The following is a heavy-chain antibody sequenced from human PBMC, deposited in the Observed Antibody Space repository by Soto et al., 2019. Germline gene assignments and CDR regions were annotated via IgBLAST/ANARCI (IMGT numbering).Heavy chain of an antibody. CDR2: IYYSGST. V-gene: IGHV4-30-4*01. CDR1: GGSISSGDYY. CDR3: ARGGSSWYGWFDP. Sequence: QVQLQESGPGLVKPSQTLSLTCTVSGGSISSGDYYWSWIRQPPGKGLEWIGYIYYSGSTYYNPSLKSRVTIAVDTSKNQFSLKLSSVTAADTAVYYCARGGSSWYGWFDPWGQGTLVTVSS. J-gene: IGHJ5*02. D-gene: IGHD6-13*01.